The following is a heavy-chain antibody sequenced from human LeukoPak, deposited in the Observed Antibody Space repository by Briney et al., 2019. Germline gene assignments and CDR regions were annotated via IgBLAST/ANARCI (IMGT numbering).Heavy chain of an antibody. CDR1: GGSFSGYY. V-gene: IGHV4-34*01. CDR3: ARGEYSSSSVYFDY. D-gene: IGHD6-6*01. CDR2: INHSGST. J-gene: IGHJ4*02. Sequence: SETLSLTCAVYGGSFSGYYWSWIRQPPGKGLEWIGEINHSGSTNYNPSLKGRVTISVDTSKNQFSLKLSSVTAADTAVYYCARGEYSSSSVYFDYWGQGTLVTVSS.